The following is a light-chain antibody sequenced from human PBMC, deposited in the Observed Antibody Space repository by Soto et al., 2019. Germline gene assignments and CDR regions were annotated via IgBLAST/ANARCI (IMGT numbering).Light chain of an antibody. V-gene: IGKV3-11*01. Sequence: EIVLTQSPGTLSLSPGERATLSCRASQSVSSYLAWYQQKPGQAPRLLIYDASNRATGIPARFSGSGSGTDFTLTISSLEPEDFAVYYCPQRSNWPPTFGGGTKVDIK. J-gene: IGKJ4*01. CDR1: QSVSSY. CDR3: PQRSNWPPT. CDR2: DAS.